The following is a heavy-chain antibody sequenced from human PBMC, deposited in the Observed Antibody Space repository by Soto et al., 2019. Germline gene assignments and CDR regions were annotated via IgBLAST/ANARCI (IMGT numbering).Heavy chain of an antibody. Sequence: PRGPLTPPFLSSGFPFRNLAPSGVRQAPGQGLEWVSAISGSVGGTYYADSVKGRSTISRDNSKNTLYLQMNSLRAEDTAVYYCAKDIGCISTSCYGYYYYGMDVWGQGTTVTVSS. D-gene: IGHD2-2*01. J-gene: IGHJ6*02. V-gene: IGHV3-23*01. CDR2: ISGSVGGT. CDR3: AKDIGCISTSCYGYYYYGMDV. CDR1: GFPFRNLA.